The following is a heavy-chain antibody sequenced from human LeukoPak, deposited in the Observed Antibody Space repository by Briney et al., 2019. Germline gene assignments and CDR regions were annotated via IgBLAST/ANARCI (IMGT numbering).Heavy chain of an antibody. D-gene: IGHD2-21*01. V-gene: IGHV4-59*01. J-gene: IGHJ4*02. CDR3: ARVVAATGYYFDF. CDR1: GASISTYY. CDR2: IYYSGNN. Sequence: SESLSLTCTASGASISTYYWSWIRQPPGKGLEWVGLIYYSGNNNYNPSVKSRVTISVDTSKNQVSLKLSSVTAADTAVYYCARVVAATGYYFDFWGQGTLVSVSS.